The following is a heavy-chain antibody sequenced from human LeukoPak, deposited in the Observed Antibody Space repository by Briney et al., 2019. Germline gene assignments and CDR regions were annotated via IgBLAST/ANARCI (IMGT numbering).Heavy chain of an antibody. J-gene: IGHJ4*02. CDR1: GHTFTGYY. D-gene: IGHD5-18*01. Sequence: ASVKVSCKASGHTFTGYYMHWVRQAPGQGLEWMGWINPNSGGTNYAQKFQGWVTMTRDTSISTAYMELSRLRSDDTAVYYCARDGGYSYGSAWNFDYWGQGTLVTVSS. V-gene: IGHV1-2*04. CDR2: INPNSGGT. CDR3: ARDGGYSYGSAWNFDY.